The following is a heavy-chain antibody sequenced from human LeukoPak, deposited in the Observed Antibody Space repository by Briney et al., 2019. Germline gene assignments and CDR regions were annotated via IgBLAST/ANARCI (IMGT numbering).Heavy chain of an antibody. CDR3: ARQTVTMWTNWFDP. Sequence: QPGGSLRLSCAASGFTFSNYRMHWVRQAPGKGLEWVAFISYDGSNKYYADSVKGRFTISRDNSKNTLYLQMNSLRAEDTAVYYCARQTVTMWTNWFDPWGKGALVTVSS. CDR1: GFTFSNYR. CDR2: ISYDGSNK. J-gene: IGHJ5*02. D-gene: IGHD4-11*01. V-gene: IGHV3-30*03.